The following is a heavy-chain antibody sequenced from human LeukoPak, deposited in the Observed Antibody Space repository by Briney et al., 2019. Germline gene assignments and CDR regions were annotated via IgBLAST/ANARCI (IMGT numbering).Heavy chain of an antibody. CDR2: ITATSSST. Sequence: GGSLRLSCGVSGFTFSSYEMNWVRQAPGKGLEWVSAITATSSSTHDADSVQGRFTISRDNSKNTLYLQMNSLRPEDTAIYYCAKLFESGTYNNFFHYWGQGTLVTVSS. D-gene: IGHD3-10*01. CDR3: AKLFESGTYNNFFHY. CDR1: GFTFSSYE. V-gene: IGHV3-23*01. J-gene: IGHJ4*02.